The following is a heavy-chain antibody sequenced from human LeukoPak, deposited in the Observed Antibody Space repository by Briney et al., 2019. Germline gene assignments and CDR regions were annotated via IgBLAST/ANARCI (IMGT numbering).Heavy chain of an antibody. V-gene: IGHV4-30-2*01. CDR1: GGSISSGGYS. Sequence: SETLSLTCAVSGGSISSGGYSWSWIRQPPGKGLEWIGYIYHSGSTYYNPSLKSRVTISVDRSKNQFSLKLSSVTAADTAVYYCASTSRTEEQWLGGSLAAFDIWGQGTMVTVSS. J-gene: IGHJ3*02. D-gene: IGHD6-19*01. CDR3: ASTSRTEEQWLGGSLAAFDI. CDR2: IYHSGST.